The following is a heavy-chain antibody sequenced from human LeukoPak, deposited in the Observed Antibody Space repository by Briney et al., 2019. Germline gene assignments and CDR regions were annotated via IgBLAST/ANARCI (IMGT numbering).Heavy chain of an antibody. J-gene: IGHJ4*02. CDR3: AKGYMVVGY. D-gene: IGHD3-10*01. CDR1: GFAFSSYA. Sequence: WGSLRLSCAASGFAFSSYAMSWVRQPPGKGVEWVSAISGSGGSTYYAASENGRFTISRDNSRNTLYLQMNSLRAEDTAVYYCAKGYMVVGYWGQGTLVTVSS. CDR2: ISGSGGST. V-gene: IGHV3-23*01.